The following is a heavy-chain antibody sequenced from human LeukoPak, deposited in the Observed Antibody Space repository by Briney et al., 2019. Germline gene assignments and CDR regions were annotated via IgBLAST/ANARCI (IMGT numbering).Heavy chain of an antibody. D-gene: IGHD5-18*01. J-gene: IGHJ6*02. Sequence: NASETLSLTCAVYGGSFSGYYWSWIRQPPGKGLEWIGEINHSGSTNYNPSLKSRVTISVDTSKNQFSLKLSSVTAADTAVYYCARVGYSYALDVWAKGPRSPSP. CDR1: GGSFSGYY. CDR2: INHSGST. CDR3: ARVGYSYALDV. V-gene: IGHV4-34*01.